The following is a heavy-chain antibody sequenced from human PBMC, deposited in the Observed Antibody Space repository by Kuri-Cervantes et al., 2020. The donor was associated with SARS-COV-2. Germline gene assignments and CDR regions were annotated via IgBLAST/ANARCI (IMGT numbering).Heavy chain of an antibody. Sequence: GESLKISCAASGMIFSRYWMSWVRQAPGKGLEWVANIKQDGSEKYYVDSVKGRFTISRDNAKNSLYLQMNSLRAEDTAVYYCARDFQYCTNGVCYTGNMGYWGQGTLVTVSS. J-gene: IGHJ4*02. V-gene: IGHV3-7*01. CDR2: IKQDGSEK. CDR3: ARDFQYCTNGVCYTGNMGY. CDR1: GMIFSRYW. D-gene: IGHD2-8*01.